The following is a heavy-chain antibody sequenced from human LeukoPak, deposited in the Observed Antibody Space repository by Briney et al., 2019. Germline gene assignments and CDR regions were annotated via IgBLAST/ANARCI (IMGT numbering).Heavy chain of an antibody. Sequence: SETLSLTCAVHGGSFSGYFWSWIRRPPGKGLVWIGEINHSGSTNYNPSLKSRVTISIDTSKNQFSLKLSSVTAADTAVYYCARLEVRQWLSRPYWGQGTLVTVSS. CDR3: ARLEVRQWLSRPY. CDR1: GGSFSGYF. D-gene: IGHD6-19*01. J-gene: IGHJ4*02. V-gene: IGHV4-34*01. CDR2: INHSGST.